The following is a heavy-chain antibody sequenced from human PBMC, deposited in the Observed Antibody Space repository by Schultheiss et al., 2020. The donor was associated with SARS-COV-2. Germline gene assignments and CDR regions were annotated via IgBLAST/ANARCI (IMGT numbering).Heavy chain of an antibody. V-gene: IGHV3-33*01. CDR1: GFTFSSYG. D-gene: IGHD3-16*01. CDR3: AREGGLGGAYIDY. J-gene: IGHJ4*02. CDR2: IWYDGSNK. Sequence: GESLKISCAASGFTFSSYGMHWVRQAPGKGLEWVAVIWYDGSNKYYADSVKGRFTISRDNSKNTLYLQMNSLRAEDTAVYYCAREGGLGGAYIDYWGQGTLVTVSS.